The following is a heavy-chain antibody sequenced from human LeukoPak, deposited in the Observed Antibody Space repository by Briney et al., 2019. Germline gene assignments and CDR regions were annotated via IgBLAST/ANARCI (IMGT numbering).Heavy chain of an antibody. D-gene: IGHD3-16*01. V-gene: IGHV3-21*01. CDR1: GFTFSSYS. CDR2: ISSSSSYI. Sequence: PGGSLRLSCAASGFTFSSYSMNWVRQAPGKGLEWVSSISSSSSYIYYADSVKGRFTISRDNAKNSLYPQMNSLRAEDTAVYYCARRPRGGTEGDYWGQGTLVTVSS. J-gene: IGHJ4*02. CDR3: ARRPRGGTEGDY.